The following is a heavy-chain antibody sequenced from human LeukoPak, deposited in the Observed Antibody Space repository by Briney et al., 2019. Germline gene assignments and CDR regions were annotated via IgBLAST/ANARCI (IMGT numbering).Heavy chain of an antibody. V-gene: IGHV3-74*01. J-gene: IGHJ4*02. CDR2: IKSDGGLT. CDR3: AKDDYYDSSGSRSDY. CDR1: GFTFSDYW. Sequence: GGSLRLSCAASGFTFSDYWMHWVRQAPGKGLVWVSRIKSDGGLTNYADSVKGRFTISRDNSKNTLYLQMNSLRAEDTAVYYCAKDDYYDSSGSRSDYWGQGTLVTVSS. D-gene: IGHD3-22*01.